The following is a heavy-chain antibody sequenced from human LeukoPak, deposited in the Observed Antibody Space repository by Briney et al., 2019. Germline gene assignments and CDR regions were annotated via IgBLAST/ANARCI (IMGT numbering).Heavy chain of an antibody. CDR2: IYYSGST. CDR1: GGSISSYY. CDR3: ARGRDDFWSGSWFDP. D-gene: IGHD3-3*01. J-gene: IGHJ5*02. V-gene: IGHV4-59*08. Sequence: SETLSLTCSVSGGSISSYYWSWIRQPPGKGLEWIGYIYYSGSTNYNPSLKSRVTISVDTSKNQFSPKLSSVTAADTAVYYCARGRDDFWSGSWFDPWGQGTLVTVSS.